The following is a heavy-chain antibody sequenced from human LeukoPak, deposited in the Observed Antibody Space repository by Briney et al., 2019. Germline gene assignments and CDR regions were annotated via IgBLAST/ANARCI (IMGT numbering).Heavy chain of an antibody. Sequence: SETLSLTCTVSGGSISSYYWSWIRQPAGKGLEWIGRIYTSGSTNYNPSLKSRVTISVDTSKNQFSLKLSSVTAADTAVYYCARGPSMVRGVIVIFRFDPWGQGTLVTVSS. CDR1: GGSISSYY. CDR2: IYTSGST. J-gene: IGHJ5*02. D-gene: IGHD3-10*01. V-gene: IGHV4-4*07. CDR3: ARGPSMVRGVIVIFRFDP.